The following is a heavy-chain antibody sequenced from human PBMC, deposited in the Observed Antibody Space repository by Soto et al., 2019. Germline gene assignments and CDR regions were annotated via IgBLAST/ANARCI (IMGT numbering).Heavy chain of an antibody. CDR3: AKTYYYDSSGYYYH. Sequence: SLRLSCAASGFTFSSYGMHWVRQAPGKGLEWVSAISGSGGSTYYADSVKGRFTISRDNSKNTLYLQMNSLRAEDTAVYYCAKTYYYDSSGYYYHWGQGTLVTVSS. CDR1: GFTFSSYG. D-gene: IGHD3-22*01. J-gene: IGHJ5*02. V-gene: IGHV3-23*01. CDR2: ISGSGGST.